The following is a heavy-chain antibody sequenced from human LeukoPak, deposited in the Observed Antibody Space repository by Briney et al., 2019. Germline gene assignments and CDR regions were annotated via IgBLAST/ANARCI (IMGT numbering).Heavy chain of an antibody. CDR3: ARDCSSTSCYTPGDWFDP. CDR2: IIPILGIA. Sequence: APVKVSCKASGGTFSSYTISWVRQAPGQGLEWMGRIIPILGIANYAQKFQGRVTITADKSTSTAYMELSSLRSEDTAVYYCARDCSSTSCYTPGDWFDPWGQGTLVTVSS. D-gene: IGHD2-2*02. CDR1: GGTFSSYT. J-gene: IGHJ5*02. V-gene: IGHV1-69*04.